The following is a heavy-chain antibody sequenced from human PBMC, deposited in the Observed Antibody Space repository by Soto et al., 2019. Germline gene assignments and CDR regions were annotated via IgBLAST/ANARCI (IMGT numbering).Heavy chain of an antibody. CDR3: ARGKGIAAAGPRPPYYYFYGMDG. Sequence: QVQLVQSGAEVKKPGSSVKVSCKASGGTFSSYAISWVRQAPGQGLEWMGGIIPIFGTANYAQKFQGRVKITGGESTSTAYKGLRRLRSEDTAVYYCARGKGIAAAGPRPPYYYFYGMDGWGQGTTVTVSS. J-gene: IGHJ6*02. V-gene: IGHV1-69*01. D-gene: IGHD6-13*01. CDR2: IIPIFGTA. CDR1: GGTFSSYA.